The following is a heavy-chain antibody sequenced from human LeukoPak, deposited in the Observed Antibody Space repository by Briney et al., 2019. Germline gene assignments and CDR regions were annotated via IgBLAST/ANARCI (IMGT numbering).Heavy chain of an antibody. V-gene: IGHV3-23*01. CDR2: ISGSGGST. CDR3: AKALYCSSTSCYAGPTSFDY. Sequence: PGGSLRLSCAASGFTFSSYAMSWVRQAPGKGLEWVSAISGSGGSTYYADSVKGRFTISRDNSKNTLYLQMNSLGAEDTAVYYCAKALYCSSTSCYAGPTSFDYRGQGTLVTVSS. J-gene: IGHJ4*02. D-gene: IGHD2-2*01. CDR1: GFTFSSYA.